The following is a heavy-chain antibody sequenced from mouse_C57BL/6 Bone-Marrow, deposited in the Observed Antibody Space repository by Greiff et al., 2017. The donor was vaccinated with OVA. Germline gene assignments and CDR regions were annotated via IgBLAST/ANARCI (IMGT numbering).Heavy chain of an antibody. V-gene: IGHV7-1*01. CDR3: ARDATGTWYFDV. CDR1: GFTFSDFY. CDR2: SRNKANDYTT. D-gene: IGHD4-1*01. Sequence: EVKLVESGGGLVQSGRSLRLSCATSGFTFSDFYMEWVRQAPGKGLEWIAASRNKANDYTTEYSASVKGRFIVSRDTSQSILYLQMNALRAEDTAIHYCARDATGTWYFDVWGTGTTVTVSS. J-gene: IGHJ1*03.